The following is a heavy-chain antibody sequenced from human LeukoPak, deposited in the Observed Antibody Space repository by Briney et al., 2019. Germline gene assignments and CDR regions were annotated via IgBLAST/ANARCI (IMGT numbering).Heavy chain of an antibody. D-gene: IGHD3-10*01. CDR3: ATSPWRARGYFDY. J-gene: IGHJ4*02. Sequence: GASVKVSCKVSGYTLTELSMHWVRQAPGKGLEWMGGFDPGDGETIYAQKFQGRVTMTEDTSTDTAYMELSSLRSEDTAVYYCATSPWRARGYFDYWGQGTLVTVSS. CDR1: GYTLTELS. CDR2: FDPGDGET. V-gene: IGHV1-24*01.